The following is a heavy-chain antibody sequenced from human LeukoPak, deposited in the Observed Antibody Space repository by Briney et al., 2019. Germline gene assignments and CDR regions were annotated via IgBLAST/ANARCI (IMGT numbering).Heavy chain of an antibody. CDR3: ARTGTFYFDY. CDR1: GFTFSGHW. Sequence: GGSLRLSCAASGFTFSGHWIHWVRQAPGKGLVWVSRSDGGSASYADSVKGRFTISRDSAKNTVYLQMNSLRAEDTAVYYCARTGTFYFDYWGQGTLVTVSS. J-gene: IGHJ4*02. CDR2: SDGGSA. V-gene: IGHV3-74*01. D-gene: IGHD3-10*01.